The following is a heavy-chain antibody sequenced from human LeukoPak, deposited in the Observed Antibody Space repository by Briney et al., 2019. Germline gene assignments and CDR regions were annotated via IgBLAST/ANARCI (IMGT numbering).Heavy chain of an antibody. J-gene: IGHJ4*02. V-gene: IGHV3-21*01. CDR2: ITSSGSYI. Sequence: GGSLRLSCAASGFIFSNFGMNWVRQAPGKGLEWVSSITSSGSYIYYRDSVKGRFTISRDNAKNSLYLQMDSLRAEDTAVCYCARGVGNYRYYFDYWGQGTLVTVSS. D-gene: IGHD3-22*01. CDR3: ARGVGNYRYYFDY. CDR1: GFIFSNFG.